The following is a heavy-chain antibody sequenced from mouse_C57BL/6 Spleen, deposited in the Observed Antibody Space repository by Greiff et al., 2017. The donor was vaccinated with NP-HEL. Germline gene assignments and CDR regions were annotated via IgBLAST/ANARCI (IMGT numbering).Heavy chain of an antibody. CDR1: GYAFSSSW. D-gene: IGHD1-3*01. Sequence: QVQLQQSGPELVKPGASVKISCKASGYAFSSSWMNWVKQRPGKGLEWIGRIYPGDGDTNYNGKFKGKATLTADKSSSTAYMQLSSLTSEDSAVYFCARSEGRKDFDYWGQGTTLTVSS. J-gene: IGHJ2*01. V-gene: IGHV1-82*01. CDR2: IYPGDGDT. CDR3: ARSEGRKDFDY.